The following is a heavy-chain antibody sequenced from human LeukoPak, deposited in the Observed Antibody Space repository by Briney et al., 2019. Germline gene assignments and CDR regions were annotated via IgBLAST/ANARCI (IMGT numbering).Heavy chain of an antibody. CDR3: ARDGGNMVAHAFDI. J-gene: IGHJ3*02. Sequence: GGSLRLSCAASGFTFSSYAMHWVRQAPGKGLEWVAVISYDGSNKYYADSVKGRFTISRDNSKNTLYLQMNSLRAEETAVYYCARDGGNMVAHAFDIWGQGTMVTVSS. V-gene: IGHV3-30-3*01. CDR1: GFTFSSYA. D-gene: IGHD5-12*01. CDR2: ISYDGSNK.